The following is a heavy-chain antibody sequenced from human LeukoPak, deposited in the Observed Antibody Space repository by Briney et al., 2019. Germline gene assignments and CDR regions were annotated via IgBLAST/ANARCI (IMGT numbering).Heavy chain of an antibody. CDR2: IYYSGST. Sequence: KASETLSLTCTVSGGSISSYYWSWIRQPPGKGLEWIGYIYYSGSTNYNPSLKSRVTISVDTSKNQFSLKLSSVTAADTAVYYCARTPSGRDYWGQGTLVTVSS. CDR3: ARTPSGRDY. CDR1: GGSISSYY. J-gene: IGHJ4*02. V-gene: IGHV4-59*01.